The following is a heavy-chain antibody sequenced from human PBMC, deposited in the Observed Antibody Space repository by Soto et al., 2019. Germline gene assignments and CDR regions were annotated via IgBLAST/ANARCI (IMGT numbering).Heavy chain of an antibody. J-gene: IGHJ4*02. CDR2: INPSGGHT. CDR1: GNTFTNYY. V-gene: IGHV1-46*01. CDR3: ASGGHVVVVTAAFDY. D-gene: IGHD2-21*02. Sequence: ASVKVSCKASGNTFTNYYIHWVRQAPGQGLEWMGTINPSGGHTTYAQKFLGRVTMTRDTSTSTLYMELTSLRSEDTAVYYCASGGHVVVVTAAFDYWGQGTRVTVSS.